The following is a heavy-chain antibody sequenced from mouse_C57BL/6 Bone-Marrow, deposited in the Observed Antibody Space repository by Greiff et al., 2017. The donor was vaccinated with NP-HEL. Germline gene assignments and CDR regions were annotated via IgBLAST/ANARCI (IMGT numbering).Heavy chain of an antibody. Sequence: QVQLQQPGAELVKPGASVKLSCKASGYTFTSYWMHWVKQRPGQGLEWIGMIHPNSGSTNYDEKFKSKATLTVDKSSSTAYMQLSSLTSEDSAVYYCARDYYGSSYEGNYFDYWGQGTTLTVSS. CDR2: IHPNSGST. CDR3: ARDYYGSSYEGNYFDY. CDR1: GYTFTSYW. V-gene: IGHV1-64*01. D-gene: IGHD1-1*01. J-gene: IGHJ2*01.